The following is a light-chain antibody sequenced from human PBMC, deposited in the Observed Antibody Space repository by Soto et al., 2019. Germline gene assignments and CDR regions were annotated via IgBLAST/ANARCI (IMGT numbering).Light chain of an antibody. V-gene: IGKV3-20*01. CDR1: QSVSSTY. CDR2: GAA. CDR3: QHYGSSLPYT. Sequence: EIVLTQSPGTLSLSPGQRVSLSCRASQSVSSTYLAWYQQKPGQAPRLLIYGAAYRATGIPDRFSGSGSGTDFTLTISRLEPEDFAVYYCQHYGSSLPYTFGQGTKLEI. J-gene: IGKJ2*01.